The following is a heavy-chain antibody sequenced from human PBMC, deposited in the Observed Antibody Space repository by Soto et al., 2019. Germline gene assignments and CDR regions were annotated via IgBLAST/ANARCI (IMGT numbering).Heavy chain of an antibody. CDR1: GFTFSSYS. J-gene: IGHJ4*02. CDR3: ARDGRRPGADGSRSYYNVGLDY. V-gene: IGHV3-48*02. CDR2: ISSSSSTI. D-gene: IGHD3-10*01. Sequence: PGGSLRLSCAASGFTFSSYSMNWVRQAPGKGLEWVSYISSSSSTIYYADSVKGRFTISRDNAKNSLYLQMNSLRDEDTAVYYCARDGRRPGADGSRSYYNVGLDYWGQGTLVTVSS.